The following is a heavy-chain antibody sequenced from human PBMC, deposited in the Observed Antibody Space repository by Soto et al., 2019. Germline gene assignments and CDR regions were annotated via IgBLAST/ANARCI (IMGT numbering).Heavy chain of an antibody. CDR3: VMGDKYVTTTTQDV. J-gene: IGHJ6*02. CDR2: ISPYSGNT. D-gene: IGHD3-16*01. Sequence: QVQLVQSGDEVRKPGSSVKVACKVSGYIFVNYGIAWLRQAPGQGLEWLGWISPYSGNTHYARKVESQPSRRRNTSRTPPSIDLRRCTSNKTTGYHSVMGDKYVTTTTQDVWGQGTTVTVSS. CDR1: GYIFVNYG. V-gene: IGHV1-18*01.